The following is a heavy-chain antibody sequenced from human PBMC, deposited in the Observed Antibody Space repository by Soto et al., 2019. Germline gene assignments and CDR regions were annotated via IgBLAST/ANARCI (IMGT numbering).Heavy chain of an antibody. CDR2: ISYDGSNK. J-gene: IGHJ4*02. Sequence: QPGGSLRLSCATSGVTFSSYGMQWVRQAPDKGLEWVAFISYDGSNKYYADSVKGRFTISRDSSKNTLYLQMNSLRAEDTAVYYCAKDQDPYSSGWCNYWGQGTLVTVSS. CDR1: GVTFSSYG. V-gene: IGHV3-30*18. D-gene: IGHD6-19*01. CDR3: AKDQDPYSSGWCNY.